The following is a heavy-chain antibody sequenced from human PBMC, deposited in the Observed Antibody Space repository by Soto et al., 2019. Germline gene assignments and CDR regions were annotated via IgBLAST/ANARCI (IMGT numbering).Heavy chain of an antibody. J-gene: IGHJ6*03. V-gene: IGHV4-59*08. Sequence: QVQLQESGPGLVKPSETLSLTCTVSGGSISSYYWSWIRQPPGKGLEWIGYIYYSGSTNYNPSLKRRVTISVDTSKNQFSLKLSSVTAADTAVYYCAKSQEGYYYYYMDVWGKGTTVTVSS. CDR2: IYYSGST. CDR1: GGSISSYY. CDR3: AKSQEGYYYYYMDV.